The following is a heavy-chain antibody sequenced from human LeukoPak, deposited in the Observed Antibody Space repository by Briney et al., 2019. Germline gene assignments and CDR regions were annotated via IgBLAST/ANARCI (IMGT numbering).Heavy chain of an antibody. CDR2: ISYDGSNK. V-gene: IGHV3-30-3*01. CDR1: GFTFSSYA. Sequence: GGSRRLSCAASGFTFSSYAMHWVRQAPGKGLEWVAVISYDGSNKYYADSVKGRFTISRDNSKNTLYLQMNSLRAEDTAVYYCATLESRDGYDFDYWGQGTLVTVSS. CDR3: ATLESRDGYDFDY. J-gene: IGHJ4*02. D-gene: IGHD5-24*01.